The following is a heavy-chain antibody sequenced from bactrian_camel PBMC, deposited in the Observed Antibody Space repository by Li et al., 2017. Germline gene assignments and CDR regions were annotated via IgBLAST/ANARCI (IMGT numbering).Heavy chain of an antibody. CDR2: KTTSFGST. V-gene: IGHV3S68*01. J-gene: IGHJ6*01. D-gene: IGHD2*01. Sequence: HVQLVESGGGSVQAGGSLRLSCASSEPAFSRRCMGWFRQAPGKEREGVAQKTTSFGSTSYADSVKGRFTISQVNAKNTLYLQMNSLKPEDTGLYFCAAGDTWYCLSEFRARNFAYWGQGTQVTVS. CDR1: EPAFSRRC. CDR3: AAGDTWYCLSEFRARNFAY.